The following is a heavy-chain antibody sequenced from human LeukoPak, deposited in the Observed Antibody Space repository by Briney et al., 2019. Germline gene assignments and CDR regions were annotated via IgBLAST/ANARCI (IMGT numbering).Heavy chain of an antibody. CDR1: GFTFTKNW. CDR3: GRGIGCLYSQ. J-gene: IGHJ4*02. CDR2: INQDGSER. D-gene: IGHD5-12*01. Sequence: GGSLRLSCAASGFTFTKNWMSWVRQAPGRGLEWVADINQDGSERNYVDSVKGRFTISRDNAHNSLFLQMNSLRAEDTAVYYCGRGIGCLYSQWGQGTLVTVSS. V-gene: IGHV3-7*01.